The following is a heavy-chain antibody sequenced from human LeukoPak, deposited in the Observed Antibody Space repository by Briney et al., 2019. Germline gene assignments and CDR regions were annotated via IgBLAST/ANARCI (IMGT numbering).Heavy chain of an antibody. CDR2: IYSGGST. V-gene: IGHV3-66*01. CDR3: ARDSNGRSNPYYYGMDV. J-gene: IGHJ6*02. Sequence: HPGGSLRLSCAASGFTVSSNYMSWVRQAPGKGLQWVSVIYSGGSTYYADSVKGRFTISRDNSKNTLYLQMNSLRAEDTAVYYCARDSNGRSNPYYYGMDVWGQGTTVTVSS. CDR1: GFTVSSNY. D-gene: IGHD1-14*01.